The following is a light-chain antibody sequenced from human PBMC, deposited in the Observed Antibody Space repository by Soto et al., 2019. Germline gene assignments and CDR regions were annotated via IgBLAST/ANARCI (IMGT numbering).Light chain of an antibody. CDR1: QSVSSY. J-gene: IGKJ3*01. CDR2: DAS. CDR3: LQRSNWAIFT. Sequence: EIVLTQSPATLSLSPGERATLSCRASQSVSSYLAWYQQKPGQAPRLLIYDASNRATGIPARFSGSGSGTDFTLTISSLEPEDFAVYYCLQRSNWAIFTFGPGTKVDI. V-gene: IGKV3-11*01.